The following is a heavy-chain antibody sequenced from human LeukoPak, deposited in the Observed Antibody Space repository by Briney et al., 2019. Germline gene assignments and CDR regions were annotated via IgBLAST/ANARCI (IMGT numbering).Heavy chain of an antibody. J-gene: IGHJ4*02. CDR3: ARSAAAGTLFDY. Sequence: GGSLRLSCAASGFTFSSYSMNWVRQAPGKGLEWVSSISSSSSYIYYADSVKGRFTISRDNAKNSLYLQMNSLRAEDTAVYYCARSAAAGTLFDYWGQGTLVTVSS. D-gene: IGHD6-13*01. CDR1: GFTFSSYS. V-gene: IGHV3-21*01. CDR2: ISSSSSYI.